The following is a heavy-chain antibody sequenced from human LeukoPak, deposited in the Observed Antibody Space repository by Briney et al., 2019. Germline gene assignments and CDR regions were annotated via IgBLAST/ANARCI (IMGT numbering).Heavy chain of an antibody. D-gene: IGHD3-10*01. CDR3: AKRGSMVRGVNPAPFDY. V-gene: IGHV3-23*01. J-gene: IGHJ4*02. CDR2: ISGSGGST. Sequence: GGSLRLSCAASGFTFSSYAMSWVRQAPGKGLEWVSAISGSGGSTYYADSVKGRFTISRDNSKNTLYLQMNSLRAEDTAVYYCAKRGSMVRGVNPAPFDYWGQGTLVTVSS. CDR1: GFTFSSYA.